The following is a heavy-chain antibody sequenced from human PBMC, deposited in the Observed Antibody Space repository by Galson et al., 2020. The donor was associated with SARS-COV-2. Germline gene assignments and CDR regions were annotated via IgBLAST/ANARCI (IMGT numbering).Heavy chain of an antibody. Sequence: TGGSLRLSCAASGFTFSSYAMSWVRQAPGKGLEWVSAISGSGGSTYYADSVKGRFTISRDNSKNTLYLQMNSLRAEDTAVYYCAKALYYYDSSGYSDYYYYGMDVWGQGTTVTVSS. CDR3: AKALYYYDSSGYSDYYYYGMDV. D-gene: IGHD3-22*01. V-gene: IGHV3-23*01. J-gene: IGHJ6*02. CDR1: GFTFSSYA. CDR2: ISGSGGST.